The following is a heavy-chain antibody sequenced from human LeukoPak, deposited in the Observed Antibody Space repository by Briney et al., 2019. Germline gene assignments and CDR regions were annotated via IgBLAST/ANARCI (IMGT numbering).Heavy chain of an antibody. J-gene: IGHJ3*02. CDR2: ISYDGSNK. CDR1: GFTFSSHG. V-gene: IGHV3-30*18. Sequence: GGSLRLSCAASGFTFSSHGMHWVRQAPGKGLEWVAVISYDGSNKYYADSVKGRFTISRDNSKNTLNLQMNSLRAEDTAVYYCAKMRTPTAHSGDAFDIWGQGTMVTVSS. D-gene: IGHD4-17*01. CDR3: AKMRTPTAHSGDAFDI.